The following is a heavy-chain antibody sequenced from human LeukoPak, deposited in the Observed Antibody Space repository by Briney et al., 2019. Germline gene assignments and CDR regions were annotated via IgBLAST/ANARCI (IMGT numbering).Heavy chain of an antibody. V-gene: IGHV4-39*01. D-gene: IGHD3-16*02. J-gene: IGHJ4*02. CDR1: GGSISSSSYY. CDR2: IYYSGST. CDR3: ARSIMITFGGVIPHYFDY. Sequence: SETLSLTCTVSGGSISSSSYYWGWIRQRPGKGLEWIGSIYYSGSTYYNPSLKSRVTISVDTSKNQFSLKLSSVTAAGTAVYYCARSIMITFGGVIPHYFDYWGQGTLVTVSS.